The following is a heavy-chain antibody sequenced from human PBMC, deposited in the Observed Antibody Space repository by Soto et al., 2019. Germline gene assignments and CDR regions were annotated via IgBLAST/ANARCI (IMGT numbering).Heavy chain of an antibody. J-gene: IGHJ6*02. Sequence: ASETLSLTCTVSGGSISSGGYYWSWIRQHPGKGLEWIGYIYYSGSTYYNPSLKSRVTISVDTSKNQFSLKLSSVTAADTAVYYCARDRPVGYYGMDVWGQGTTVTVSS. D-gene: IGHD2-15*01. CDR1: GGSISSGGYY. V-gene: IGHV4-31*03. CDR2: IYYSGST. CDR3: ARDRPVGYYGMDV.